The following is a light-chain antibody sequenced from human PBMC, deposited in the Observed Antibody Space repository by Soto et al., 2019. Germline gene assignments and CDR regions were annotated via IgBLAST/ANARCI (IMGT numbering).Light chain of an antibody. CDR1: QTIRTR. CDR3: QHYSSFYRT. J-gene: IGKJ1*01. V-gene: IGKV1-5*01. CDR2: DAS. Sequence: DIQMTQSPSPLSASVGDRVTITCRASQTIRTRLAWYQQKPGKAPKLLIYDASTLESGVPSRFSGSGSETDFTLTISGLQHDDFEPYYCQHYSSFYRTLRQGTKVDLK.